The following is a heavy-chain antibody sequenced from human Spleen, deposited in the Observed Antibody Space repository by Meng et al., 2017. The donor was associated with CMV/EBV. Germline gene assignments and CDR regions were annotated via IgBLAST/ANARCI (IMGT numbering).Heavy chain of an antibody. CDR3: ARDRDYYDSSGYYSGYFQH. Sequence: QLQLQAPGPGLVKPSETLSLTCTVSGGSISRSSYYWGRIRQPPGKGLEWIGYIYYSGSTYYNPSLKSRVTISVDTSKNQFSLKLSSVTAADTAVYYCARDRDYYDSSGYYSGYFQHWGQGTLVTVSS. CDR1: GGSISRSSYY. CDR2: IYYSGST. J-gene: IGHJ1*01. V-gene: IGHV4-39*07. D-gene: IGHD3-22*01.